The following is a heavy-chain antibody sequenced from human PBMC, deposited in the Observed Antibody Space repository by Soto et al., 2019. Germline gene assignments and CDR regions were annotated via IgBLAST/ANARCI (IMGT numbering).Heavy chain of an antibody. CDR2: VYYGGST. V-gene: IGHV4-39*01. D-gene: IGHD3-22*01. Sequence: SETLSLTCTVSGGSTSSSSYYWGWIRQPPGKGLEWIGNVYYGGSTYYNPSLKSRVTISVETSKSQFSLKLSSVTAADTAVYYCAGGDYYHSSGYYFYYYTVDVWGQGTTVT. J-gene: IGHJ6*02. CDR3: AGGDYYHSSGYYFYYYTVDV. CDR1: GGSTSSSSYY.